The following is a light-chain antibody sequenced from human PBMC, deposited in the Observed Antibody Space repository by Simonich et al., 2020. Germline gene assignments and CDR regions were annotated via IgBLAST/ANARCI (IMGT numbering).Light chain of an antibody. V-gene: IGLV2-18*02. CDR2: EVS. CDR3: CSYAGSITSVV. CDR1: SSDVGSYNR. Sequence: QSALTQPPSVSGSPGQSVTISCTGTSSDVGSYNRVSWYQQPPGTATKLMIYEVSNRPSGVPYRFSGSKSGNTASLTISGLQAEDEADYYCCSYAGSITSVVFGGGTKLTVL. J-gene: IGLJ2*01.